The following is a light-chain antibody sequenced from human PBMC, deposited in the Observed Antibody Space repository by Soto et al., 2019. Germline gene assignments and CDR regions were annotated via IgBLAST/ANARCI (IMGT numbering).Light chain of an antibody. Sequence: EIVMTQSPATLSVSPGERATLSCRASQSVSYNLACYQQKPGQGPRLLIYGAFTRATGIQARFSGSASGKEFTLTISSLQSEDFAVYYCQHYKNWPPLTFGGGTKVEIK. CDR1: QSVSYN. J-gene: IGKJ4*01. CDR2: GAF. CDR3: QHYKNWPPLT. V-gene: IGKV3-15*01.